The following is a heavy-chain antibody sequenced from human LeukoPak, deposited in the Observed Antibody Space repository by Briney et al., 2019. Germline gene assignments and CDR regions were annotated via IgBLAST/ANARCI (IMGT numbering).Heavy chain of an antibody. J-gene: IGHJ6*02. CDR1: GFTFSSYA. Sequence: GGSLRLSCAASGFTFSSYAMHWVRQAPGKGLEWVAVISYDGSNKYYADSVKGRFTISRDNAKNSLYLQMNGLRAEDTALYYCAKDMSSSRRGGGMDVWGQGTTVTVSS. CDR2: ISYDGSNK. CDR3: AKDMSSSRRGGGMDV. D-gene: IGHD2-15*01. V-gene: IGHV3-30-3*01.